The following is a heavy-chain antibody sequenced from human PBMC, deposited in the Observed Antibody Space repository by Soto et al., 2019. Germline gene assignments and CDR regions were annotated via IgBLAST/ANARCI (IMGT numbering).Heavy chain of an antibody. Sequence: GPSVKVSCKASGYTFTSYGIGWVRQAPGQGLEWMGWISAYNGNTNYAQKLQGSVTMTTDTSTSTAYMELRSLRSDDTAVYYCARDRGIVGATVYYGMDVWGQGTTVTVSS. J-gene: IGHJ6*02. D-gene: IGHD1-26*01. CDR2: ISAYNGNT. V-gene: IGHV1-18*01. CDR1: GYTFTSYG. CDR3: ARDRGIVGATVYYGMDV.